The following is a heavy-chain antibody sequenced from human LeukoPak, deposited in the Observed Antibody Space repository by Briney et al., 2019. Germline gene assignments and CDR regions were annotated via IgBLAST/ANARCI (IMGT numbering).Heavy chain of an antibody. J-gene: IGHJ4*02. CDR1: GGSISSGSYY. CDR3: ARGPPFDY. V-gene: IGHV4-61*02. Sequence: SQTLSLTCTVSGGSISSGSYYWSWIRQPAAKGLEWIGRIYTSGSTNYNPSLKSRVTISVDTSKNQFSLKLSSVTAADTAVYYCARGPPFDYWGQGTLVTVSS. CDR2: IYTSGST.